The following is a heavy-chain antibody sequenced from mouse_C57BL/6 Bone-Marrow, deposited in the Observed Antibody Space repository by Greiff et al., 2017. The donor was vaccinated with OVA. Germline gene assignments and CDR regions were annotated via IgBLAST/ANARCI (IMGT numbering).Heavy chain of an antibody. CDR3: ARNGYYGSPWLAY. CDR2: ISNLAYSI. J-gene: IGHJ3*01. Sequence: DVKLQESGGGLVQPGGSLKLSCAASGFTFSDYGMAWVRQAPRKGPEWVAFISNLAYSIYYADTVTGRFTISRENAKNTLYLEMSSLRSEDTAMYYGARNGYYGSPWLAYWGQGTLVTVSA. D-gene: IGHD1-1*01. CDR1: GFTFSDYG. V-gene: IGHV5-15*01.